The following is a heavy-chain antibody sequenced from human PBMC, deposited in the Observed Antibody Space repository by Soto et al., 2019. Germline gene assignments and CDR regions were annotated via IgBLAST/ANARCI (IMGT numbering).Heavy chain of an antibody. V-gene: IGHV4-59*01. CDR3: TSSSTGYVFNI. Sequence: SETLSLTCTVSGGSISGFYLTWIRQPPGKGLEWVGFIYYTGKTSYTPSLRGRVTISQDTSRNQFSLKLNSVTTADTAVYYCTSSSTGYVFNIWGQGKMVTVSS. CDR2: IYYTGKT. J-gene: IGHJ3*02. D-gene: IGHD2-8*02. CDR1: GGSISGFY.